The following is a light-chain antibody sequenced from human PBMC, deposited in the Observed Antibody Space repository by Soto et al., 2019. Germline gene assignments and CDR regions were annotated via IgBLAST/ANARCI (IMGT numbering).Light chain of an antibody. CDR3: QQSYSTPPT. CDR1: QSINTY. CDR2: GIF. J-gene: IGKJ2*01. V-gene: IGKV1-39*01. Sequence: DIQMTQSPSSLSASVGDRVTITCRASQSINTYLNWYQQKPGKAPKLLIYGIFSLQGGVPPRLSGSGSGTDFTLTISSLQPEDFAIYYCQQSYSTPPTFGQGTKVEIK.